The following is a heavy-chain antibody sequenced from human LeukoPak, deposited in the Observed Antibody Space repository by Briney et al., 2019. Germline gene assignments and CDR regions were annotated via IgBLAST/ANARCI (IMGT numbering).Heavy chain of an antibody. CDR2: IYYSGST. Sequence: PSGTLSPTCTVSGGSISSYYWSWIRQPPGKGLEWIGYIYYSGSTNYNPSLKSRVTISVDTSKNQFSLKLSSVTAADTAVYYCARGYCSGGSCLENRFDPWGQGTLVTVSS. J-gene: IGHJ5*02. V-gene: IGHV4-59*01. CDR3: ARGYCSGGSCLENRFDP. CDR1: GGSISSYY. D-gene: IGHD2-15*01.